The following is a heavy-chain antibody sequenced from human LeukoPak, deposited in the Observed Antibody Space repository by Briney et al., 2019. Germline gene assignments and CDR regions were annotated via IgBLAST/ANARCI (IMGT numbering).Heavy chain of an antibody. D-gene: IGHD3-22*01. CDR3: ARDYRHTTYSYDNRGFSD. CDR2: ISAYNGNT. CDR1: GYTFSNHG. J-gene: IGHJ4*02. V-gene: IGHV1-18*01. Sequence: ASVKVPCKTSGYTFSNHGVSWVRQTPGQGLEWIGWISAYNGNTDFAPKFRGRVTMTTDTPTSTAFMDLRSLTSDDTAIYYCARDYRHTTYSYDNRGFSDWGQGTLVAVTS.